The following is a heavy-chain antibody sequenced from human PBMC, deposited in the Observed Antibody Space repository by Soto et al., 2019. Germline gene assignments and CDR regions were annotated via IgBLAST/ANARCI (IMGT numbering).Heavy chain of an antibody. CDR1: GGTFSSYA. J-gene: IGHJ4*02. CDR2: IIPIFGTA. V-gene: IGHV1-69*05. CDR3: ARAADTSVFDY. D-gene: IGHD5-18*01. Sequence: GASVKVSCKASGGTFSSYAISWVRQAPGQGLEWMGGIIPIFGTANYAQKLQGRVTMTTDTSTSTAYMELRSLRSDDTAVYYCARAADTSVFDYWGQGTLVTVSS.